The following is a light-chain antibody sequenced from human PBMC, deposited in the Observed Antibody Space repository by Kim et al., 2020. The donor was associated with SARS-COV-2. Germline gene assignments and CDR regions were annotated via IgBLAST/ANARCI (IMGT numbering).Light chain of an antibody. V-gene: IGKV3-20*01. CDR3: QQYGTSWT. CDR1: QTVVSSY. J-gene: IGKJ1*01. CDR2: GAS. Sequence: EIVLTQSPDTLSLSPGERATLSCRASQTVVSSYLAWYRQKPGQSPRLLIYGASSRATGVPDRFSGSGSGTDFTLTISGLEPEDFAVYYCQQYGTSWTFGQGTKVDIK.